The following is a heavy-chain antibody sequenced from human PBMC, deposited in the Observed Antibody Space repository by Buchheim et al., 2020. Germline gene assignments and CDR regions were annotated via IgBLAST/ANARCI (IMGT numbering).Heavy chain of an antibody. CDR2: IIPIFGTA. CDR1: GGTFSSYA. Sequence: QVQLVQSGAEVKKPGSSVKVSCKASGGTFSSYAISWVRQAPGQGLEWMGGIIPIFGTANYAQKFQGRVTITADKSTSTAYMELSSLRSEDTAVYYCASAGAGGFWGPLYYYYYMDVWGKGTT. CDR3: ASAGAGGFWGPLYYYYYMDV. D-gene: IGHD3-16*01. J-gene: IGHJ6*03. V-gene: IGHV1-69*06.